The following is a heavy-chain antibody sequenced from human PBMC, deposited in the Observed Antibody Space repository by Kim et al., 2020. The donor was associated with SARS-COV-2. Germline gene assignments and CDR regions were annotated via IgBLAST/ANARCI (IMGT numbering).Heavy chain of an antibody. CDR1: GGSISSGGYY. CDR3: ARNYYDSSGYGNWFDP. V-gene: IGHV4-31*03. J-gene: IGHJ5*02. CDR2: IYYSGST. D-gene: IGHD3-22*01. Sequence: SETLSLTCTVSGGSISSGGYYWSWIRQHPGKGLEWIGYIYYSGSTYYNPSLKSRVTISVDTSKNQFSLKLSSVTAADTAVYYCARNYYDSSGYGNWFDPWGQGTLVTVSS.